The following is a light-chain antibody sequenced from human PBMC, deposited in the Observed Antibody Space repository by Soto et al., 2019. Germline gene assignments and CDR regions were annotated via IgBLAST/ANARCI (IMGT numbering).Light chain of an antibody. CDR2: DAS. J-gene: IGKJ5*01. Sequence: IQLTHSPSSLSASVGDRVTITCQATQDITKHLIWYXQNXXXAPNLXSVDASDLQTGVRTNFSGXGCGTGFTFTISGLQHEDFATYYCQQYESFTRTFGKGKGLEIK. V-gene: IGKV1-33*01. CDR1: QDITKH. CDR3: QQYESFTRT.